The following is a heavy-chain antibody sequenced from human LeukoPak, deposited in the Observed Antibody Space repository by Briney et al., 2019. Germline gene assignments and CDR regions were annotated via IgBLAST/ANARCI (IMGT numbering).Heavy chain of an antibody. CDR1: GGSISSTYW. D-gene: IGHD3-16*02. CDR2: IYHSGFT. J-gene: IGHJ6*02. Sequence: SGTLSLTCDVSGGSISSTYWWTWVRQSPGKGLEWIGEIYHSGFTNYNPSLKSRVTISVDKPKNHFSLKLSSVTAADTAVYYCARGPLSFGGVIVTLKYGMDVWGQGTTVTVSS. V-gene: IGHV4-4*02. CDR3: ARGPLSFGGVIVTLKYGMDV.